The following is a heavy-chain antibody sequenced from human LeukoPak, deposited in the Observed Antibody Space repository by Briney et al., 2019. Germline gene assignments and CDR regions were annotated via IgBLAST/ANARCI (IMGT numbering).Heavy chain of an antibody. CDR3: ARKWAATSYYDFWSGDYNWFDP. D-gene: IGHD3-3*01. Sequence: ASVKVSCKASGYTFTSYDINWVRQATGQGLEWMGWMNPNSGNTGYVQKVQGRVTMTRNTSISTAYVELSELRSQDTAVYYCARKWAATSYYDFWSGDYNWFDPWGQGTLVTVSS. V-gene: IGHV1-8*01. CDR1: GYTFTSYD. J-gene: IGHJ5*02. CDR2: MNPNSGNT.